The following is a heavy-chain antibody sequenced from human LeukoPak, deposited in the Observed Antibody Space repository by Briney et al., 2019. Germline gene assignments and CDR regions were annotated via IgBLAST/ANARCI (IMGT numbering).Heavy chain of an antibody. Sequence: GGSLRLSCAASGFTFSSYAMHWVRQAPGKGLEWVAVISYDGSNKYYADSVKGRFTISRDNAKNSLDLQMNSLRAEDTAVYYCASEHSGNYYRPFDYWGQGTLVTVSS. J-gene: IGHJ4*02. V-gene: IGHV3-30*04. CDR3: ASEHSGNYYRPFDY. CDR1: GFTFSSYA. D-gene: IGHD1-26*01. CDR2: ISYDGSNK.